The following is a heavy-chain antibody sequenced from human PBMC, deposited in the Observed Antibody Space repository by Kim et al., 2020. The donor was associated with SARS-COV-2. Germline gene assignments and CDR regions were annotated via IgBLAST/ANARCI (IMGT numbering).Heavy chain of an antibody. CDR3: ARDRGYCSSTSCYEHYGMDV. Sequence: ASVKVSCKASGYTFTSYGISWVRQAPGQGLEWMGWISAYNGNTNYAQKLQGRVTMTTDTSTSTAYMELRSLRSDDTAVYYCARDRGYCSSTSCYEHYGMDVWGQGTTVTVSS. D-gene: IGHD2-2*01. V-gene: IGHV1-18*01. CDR1: GYTFTSYG. J-gene: IGHJ6*02. CDR2: ISAYNGNT.